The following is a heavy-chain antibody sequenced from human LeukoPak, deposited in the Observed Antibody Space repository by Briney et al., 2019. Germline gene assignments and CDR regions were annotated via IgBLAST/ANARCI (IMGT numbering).Heavy chain of an antibody. CDR3: AGPEYSGSYGAWFDP. CDR1: GGSISSYY. D-gene: IGHD1-26*01. CDR2: IYTSGST. J-gene: IGHJ5*02. V-gene: IGHV4-4*07. Sequence: PSETLSLTCTVSGGSISSYYWSWIRQPAGKGLEWIGRIYTSGSTNYNPSLKSRVTISVDTSKNQFSLKLSSVTAADTAVYYCAGPEYSGSYGAWFDPWGQGTLVTVSS.